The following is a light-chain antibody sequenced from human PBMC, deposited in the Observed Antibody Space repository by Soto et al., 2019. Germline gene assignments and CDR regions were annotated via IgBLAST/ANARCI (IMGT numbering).Light chain of an antibody. Sequence: EIVMTQSPATLSVSPGEGATLSCRASQNINRNLAWYQQKPGQAPRLLIYGASSRATGIPARFSGSGSGTEFTLSITSLQSEDFAVYYCHQYNNWPRTFGQGTKVDIK. CDR2: GAS. V-gene: IGKV3-15*01. CDR1: QNINRN. CDR3: HQYNNWPRT. J-gene: IGKJ1*01.